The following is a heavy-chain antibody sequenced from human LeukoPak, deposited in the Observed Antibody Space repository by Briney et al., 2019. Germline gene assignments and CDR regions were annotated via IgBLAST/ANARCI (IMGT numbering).Heavy chain of an antibody. CDR1: GGSFSGYY. CDR2: INHSGST. CDR3: ARGPNCSSTSCYDEN. D-gene: IGHD2-2*01. V-gene: IGHV4-34*01. J-gene: IGHJ4*02. Sequence: PSETLSLTCAVYGGSFSGYYWSWIRQPPGKGLEWIGEINHSGSTNYNPSLKSRVTISVVTSKNQFSLKLSSVTAADTAVYYCARGPNCSSTSCYDENWGQGTLVTVSS.